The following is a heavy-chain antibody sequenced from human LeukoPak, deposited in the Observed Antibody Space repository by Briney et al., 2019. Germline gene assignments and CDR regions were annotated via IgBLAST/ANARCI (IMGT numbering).Heavy chain of an antibody. CDR3: ARTLDYYGSGSPLLDY. J-gene: IGHJ4*02. CDR1: GGTFSSYA. V-gene: IGHV1-69*04. D-gene: IGHD3-10*01. Sequence: ASVKVSCKASGGTFSSYAISWVRQAPGQGLEWMGRIIPILGIANYAQKFQGRVTMTRDTSTSTVYMELSSLRSEDTAVYYCARTLDYYGSGSPLLDYWGQGTLVTVSS. CDR2: IIPILGIA.